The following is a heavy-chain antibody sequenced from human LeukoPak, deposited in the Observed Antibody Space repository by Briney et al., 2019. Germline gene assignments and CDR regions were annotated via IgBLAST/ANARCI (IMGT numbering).Heavy chain of an antibody. D-gene: IGHD3-9*01. CDR1: GYTFTSYD. CDR2: MNPNSGNT. CDR3: ARGNKRYFDWLLPAGDY. V-gene: IGHV1-8*01. Sequence: GASVKVSCKASGYTFTSYDINWVRQATGQGLEWMGWMNPNSGNTGYAQKFQGGVTMTRNTSISTAYMELSSLRSEDTAVYYCARGNKRYFDWLLPAGDYWGQGTLVTVSS. J-gene: IGHJ4*02.